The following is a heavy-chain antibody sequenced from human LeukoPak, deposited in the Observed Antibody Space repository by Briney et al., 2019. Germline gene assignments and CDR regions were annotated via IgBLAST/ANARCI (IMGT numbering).Heavy chain of an antibody. CDR1: GFTFSSYE. V-gene: IGHV3-48*03. D-gene: IGHD5-12*01. CDR2: IGSSGSTI. Sequence: GGSPRLSCAASGFTFSSYEMNWVRQAPGKGLEWVSYIGSSGSTIYYADSVKGRFTISRDNAKNSLYLQMNSLRAEDTAVYYCARLNIVATIRYYYYYGMDVWGKGTTVTVSS. CDR3: ARLNIVATIRYYYYYGMDV. J-gene: IGHJ6*04.